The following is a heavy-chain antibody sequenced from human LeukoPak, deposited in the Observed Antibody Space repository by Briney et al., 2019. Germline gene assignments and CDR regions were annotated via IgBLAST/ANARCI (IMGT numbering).Heavy chain of an antibody. D-gene: IGHD2-2*01. CDR1: GFTFSTYW. Sequence: PGGSLRLSCAVSGFTFSTYWMSWVRQAPGKGLEWVANIKQDGSEKYYVDSVRGRFTISRDNAENSLYLQMNSLRAEDTAVYYCARDCSTTNCYSGYLDNWGQGTLVTVSS. V-gene: IGHV3-7*01. CDR3: ARDCSTTNCYSGYLDN. J-gene: IGHJ4*02. CDR2: IKQDGSEK.